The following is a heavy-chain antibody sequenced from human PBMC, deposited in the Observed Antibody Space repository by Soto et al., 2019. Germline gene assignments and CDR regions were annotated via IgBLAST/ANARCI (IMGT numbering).Heavy chain of an antibody. V-gene: IGHV1-69*01. D-gene: IGHD2-21*02. CDR2: IIPIFGTA. CDR1: GGTFSSYA. Sequence: QVQLVQSGAEVKKPGSSVKVSCKASGGTFSSYAISWVRQAPGQGLEWMGGIIPIFGTANYAQKFQGRVTITADESTSTACMELCSLRSEDTAVYYCASRATTLAYCGGDCSSYYFDYWGQGTLVTVSS. J-gene: IGHJ4*02. CDR3: ASRATTLAYCGGDCSSYYFDY.